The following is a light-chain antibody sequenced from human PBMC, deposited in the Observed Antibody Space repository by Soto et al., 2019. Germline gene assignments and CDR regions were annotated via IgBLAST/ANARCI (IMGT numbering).Light chain of an antibody. Sequence: EIVMTQSPATLSVSPGERATLSCRASQSVSSNLAWYQQKPGQAPRLLIYGASTRATGIPARFSGSGSGTEFTLTTSSLHSEDFAVYYCQQYNNWPPMYTFGQGTKLEIK. J-gene: IGKJ2*01. CDR2: GAS. CDR1: QSVSSN. V-gene: IGKV3-15*01. CDR3: QQYNNWPPMYT.